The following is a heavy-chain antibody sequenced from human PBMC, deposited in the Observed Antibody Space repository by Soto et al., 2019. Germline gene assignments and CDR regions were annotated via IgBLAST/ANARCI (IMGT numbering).Heavy chain of an antibody. CDR2: ISYDGSNK. J-gene: IGHJ4*02. V-gene: IGHV3-30*18. D-gene: IGHD2-15*01. CDR3: AKDGIVLGLGLLDY. CDR1: GFTFSSYG. Sequence: PGGSLRLSCAASGFTFSSYGMHWVRQAPGKGLEWVAVISYDGSNKYYADSVKGRFTISRDNSKNTLYLQMNSLRAEDTAVYYCAKDGIVLGLGLLDYWDQGSL.